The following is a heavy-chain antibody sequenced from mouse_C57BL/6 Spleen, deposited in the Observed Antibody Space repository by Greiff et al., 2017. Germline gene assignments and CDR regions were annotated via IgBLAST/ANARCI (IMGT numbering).Heavy chain of an antibody. CDR1: GYTFTSYW. CDR3: ASLLFYAMDY. Sequence: VQLQQSGAELVKPGASVKVSCKASGYTFTSYWMHWVKPRPGQGLEWIGRIHPSDSDTNYNQTFKGTATLTVDKSSSTSNMQLSSLTSEDAAVYYCASLLFYAMDYWGQGTSVTVSS. D-gene: IGHD1-1*01. V-gene: IGHV1-74*01. CDR2: IHPSDSDT. J-gene: IGHJ4*01.